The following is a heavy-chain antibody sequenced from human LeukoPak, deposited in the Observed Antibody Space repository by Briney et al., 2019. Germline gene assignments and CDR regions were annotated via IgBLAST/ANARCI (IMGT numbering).Heavy chain of an antibody. CDR1: GFTFSSYS. CDR2: ISSSSNYI. D-gene: IGHD4-17*01. V-gene: IGHV3-21*01. J-gene: IGHJ6*03. Sequence: PGGSLRLSCAASGFTFSSYSMNWVRHAPGKGLEWVSSISSSSNYIYYADSVKGRFTISRDNAKNSLYLQMNSLRAEDTAVYYCARVNYGDIYYYYYYMDVWGKGTTVTVSS. CDR3: ARVNYGDIYYYYYYMDV.